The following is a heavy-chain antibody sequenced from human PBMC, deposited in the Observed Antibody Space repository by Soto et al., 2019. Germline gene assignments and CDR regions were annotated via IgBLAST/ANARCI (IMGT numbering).Heavy chain of an antibody. CDR1: GFTFSDYY. Sequence: QVQLVESGGGLVKPGGSLRLSCAASGFTFSDYYMSWIRQAPGKGLEWVSYISSSGSTIYYADSVKGRFTISRDNAKNSLYLQMNSLRAEDTAVYYCASTWPGSGVRYFDWLLPLGYWGQGTLVTVSS. V-gene: IGHV3-11*01. CDR2: ISSSGSTI. J-gene: IGHJ4*02. D-gene: IGHD3-9*01. CDR3: ASTWPGSGVRYFDWLLPLGY.